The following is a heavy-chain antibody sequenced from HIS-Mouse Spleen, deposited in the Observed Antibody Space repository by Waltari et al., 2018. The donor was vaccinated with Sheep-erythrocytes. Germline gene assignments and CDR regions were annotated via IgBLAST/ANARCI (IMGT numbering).Heavy chain of an antibody. CDR2: IYPGDSDT. J-gene: IGHJ5*02. Sequence: EVQLVQSGAEVKKPGESLKISCKGSGYSFTSYWIGWVRQMPGKGLEWMGIIYPGDSDTRYIPAFQAQVTISSDKSSSTAYQEWGSLKASDTAMYYCARLRSSGYYYDSSGYSRNWFDPWGQGTLVTVSS. CDR1: GYSFTSYW. CDR3: ARLRSSGYYYDSSGYSRNWFDP. V-gene: IGHV5-51*01. D-gene: IGHD3-22*01.